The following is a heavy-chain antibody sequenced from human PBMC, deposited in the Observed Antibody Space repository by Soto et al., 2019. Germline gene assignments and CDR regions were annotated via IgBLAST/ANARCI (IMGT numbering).Heavy chain of an antibody. J-gene: IGHJ4*02. V-gene: IGHV1-18*01. CDR3: ARLGGYCSGGSCYRPFDY. Sequence: QVQLVQSGAEVKKPGASVKVSCKASGYTFTSYGISWVRQAPGQGLEWMGWISAYNGNTNYAQKLQGRVTMTTDTSTSTVYMELRSLRSDDTAVYYCARLGGYCSGGSCYRPFDYWGQGTLVTVSS. CDR1: GYTFTSYG. CDR2: ISAYNGNT. D-gene: IGHD2-15*01.